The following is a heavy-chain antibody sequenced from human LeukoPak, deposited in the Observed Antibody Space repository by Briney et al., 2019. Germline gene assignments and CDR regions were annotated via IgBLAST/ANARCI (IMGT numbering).Heavy chain of an antibody. CDR1: GFTFRSYW. J-gene: IGHJ4*02. CDR2: ISTDGTTT. V-gene: IGHV3-74*01. D-gene: IGHD1-26*01. CDR3: ARSRYSGSCSEY. Sequence: GGSLRLSCVVSGFTFRSYWMHWVRQAPGKGVMWVSRISTDGTTTGYADSVKGGFTISRDNAKNTLYLQVDSLRAEDTPVYYCARSRYSGSCSEYCGQGTLVTVSS.